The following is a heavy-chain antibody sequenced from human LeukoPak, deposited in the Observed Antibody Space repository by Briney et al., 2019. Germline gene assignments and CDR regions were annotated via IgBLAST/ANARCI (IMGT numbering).Heavy chain of an antibody. D-gene: IGHD3-22*01. J-gene: IGHJ6*02. CDR2: IYYSGNT. CDR1: GVSISHNY. CDR3: ARHLKEDSSGYRPQAGYGMDV. V-gene: IGHV4-59*08. Sequence: SEALSLTCDVSGVSISHNYWNWIRQPPGKALEWIGYIYYSGNTNYNPSLQSRVTISVDTSKNQFSLKLSSVTAADTAAYYCARHLKEDSSGYRPQAGYGMDVWGQGTTVTVSS.